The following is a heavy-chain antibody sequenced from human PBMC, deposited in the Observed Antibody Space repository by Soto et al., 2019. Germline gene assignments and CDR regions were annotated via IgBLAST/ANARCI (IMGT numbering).Heavy chain of an antibody. CDR1: GDSVSTNRAT. V-gene: IGHV6-1*01. D-gene: IGHD2-8*02. CDR2: TYYRSKWYD. Sequence: QVQLQESGPGLVKPSQTLSLTCAISGDSVSTNRATWNWIRQSPSRGLEWLGRTYYRSKWYDSYAVSLKARMTISPDTSKNQCCRQLNSVAPEDTAVYYCARLVGNSWFDSWGQGTLVTVSP. CDR3: ARLVGNSWFDS. J-gene: IGHJ5*01.